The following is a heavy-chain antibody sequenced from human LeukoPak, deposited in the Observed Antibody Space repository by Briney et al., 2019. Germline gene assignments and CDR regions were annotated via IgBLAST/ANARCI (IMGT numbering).Heavy chain of an antibody. Sequence: SVKVSCKASGGTFISYAISWVRQAPGQGLEWMGGIIPIFGTANYAQKFQGRVTITADESTSTAYMELSSLRSEDTAVYYCARVRSYGSGSYYSYYFDYWGQGTLVTVSS. D-gene: IGHD3-10*01. J-gene: IGHJ4*02. CDR2: IIPIFGTA. CDR3: ARVRSYGSGSYYSYYFDY. CDR1: GGTFISYA. V-gene: IGHV1-69*13.